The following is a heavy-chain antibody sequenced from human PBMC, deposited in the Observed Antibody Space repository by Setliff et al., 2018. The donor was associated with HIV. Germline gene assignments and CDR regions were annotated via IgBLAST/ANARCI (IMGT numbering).Heavy chain of an antibody. Sequence: GGSLRLSCAGSGFTFSDAWITWVRQAPGKGLEWLSYISSSGNTIYYTDSLKGRFTISRDNARSSLYLEMNSLRAEDTAVYYCARGVRGVVNGMDVWGQGTTVTVSS. D-gene: IGHD3-10*01. CDR3: ARGVRGVVNGMDV. CDR1: GFTFSDAW. J-gene: IGHJ6*02. CDR2: ISSSGNTI. V-gene: IGHV3-11*04.